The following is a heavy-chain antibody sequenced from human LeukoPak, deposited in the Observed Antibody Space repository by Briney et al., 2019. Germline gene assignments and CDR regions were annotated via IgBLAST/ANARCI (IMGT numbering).Heavy chain of an antibody. V-gene: IGHV4-31*11. J-gene: IGHJ4*02. Sequence: SETLSLTCAVYGGSFSGYYWSWIRQHPGKGLEWIGYIYYSGSTYYNPSLKSRVTISVDTSKNQFSLKLSSVTAADTAVYYCARAQVDYYDSSGYWAFDYWGQGTLVTVSS. CDR1: GGSFSGYY. CDR3: ARAQVDYYDSSGYWAFDY. D-gene: IGHD3-22*01. CDR2: IYYSGST.